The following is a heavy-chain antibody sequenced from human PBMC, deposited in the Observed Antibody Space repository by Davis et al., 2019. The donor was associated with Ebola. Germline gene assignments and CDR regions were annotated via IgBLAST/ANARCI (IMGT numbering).Heavy chain of an antibody. CDR2: ISSDSDYI. V-gene: IGHV3-21*01. D-gene: IGHD3-22*01. CDR1: GFTFSTYS. Sequence: GESLKISCAASGFTFSTYSMSWVRQAPAKALEWVSSISSDSDYIYYADSAKGRFTISRDNAKNSLFLQMNSLGDEDTAVYYCVRGYNYDSSDAFDMWGQGRRVSVSS. J-gene: IGHJ3*02. CDR3: VRGYNYDSSDAFDM.